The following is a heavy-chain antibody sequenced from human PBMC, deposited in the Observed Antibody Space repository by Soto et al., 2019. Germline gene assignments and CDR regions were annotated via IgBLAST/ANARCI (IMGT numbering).Heavy chain of an antibody. V-gene: IGHV1-18*01. J-gene: IGHJ4*02. CDR3: ARGTYGDY. CDR2: ISAHNGNT. Sequence: QVHLVQSGAEVKKPGASVTVSCKGSGYAFTTYGITWVRQAPGQGLAWMGWISAHNGNTNYLQKPKGRVTVTRDTSTSTAYMAVRSLRSDDTAVYYWARGTYGDYWGQGALVTVSS. D-gene: IGHD4-17*01. CDR1: GYAFTTYG.